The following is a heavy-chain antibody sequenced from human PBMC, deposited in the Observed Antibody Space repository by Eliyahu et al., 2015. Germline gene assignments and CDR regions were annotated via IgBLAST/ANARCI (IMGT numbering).Heavy chain of an antibody. CDR3: ARGHTSGWFGDNYCDP. V-gene: IGHV1-69*01. D-gene: IGHD6-19*01. J-gene: IGHJ5*02. CDR1: GGIFSSYA. CDR2: IIPMFGTA. Sequence: KASGGIFSSYAISWVRQAPGQGLEWMGAIIPMFGTANYAQKFQGRITITADESTSTAYMELSSLRSDDTAVYYCARGHTSGWFGDNYCDPWGQGTLVTVSS.